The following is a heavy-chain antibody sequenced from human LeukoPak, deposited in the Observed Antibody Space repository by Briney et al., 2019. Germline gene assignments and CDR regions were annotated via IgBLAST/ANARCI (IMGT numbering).Heavy chain of an antibody. V-gene: IGHV1-2*02. J-gene: IGHJ5*02. CDR3: ARDADYYDSSLGNWFDP. D-gene: IGHD3-22*01. CDR1: GYTFTGYY. Sequence: GASVKVSCKASGYTFTGYYMHWVRQAPGQGLEWMGWINPNSGGTNYAQKFQGRVTMTRDTSISTAYMELSRLRSDDTAVYYCARDADYYDSSLGNWFDPWGQGTLVTVSS. CDR2: INPNSGGT.